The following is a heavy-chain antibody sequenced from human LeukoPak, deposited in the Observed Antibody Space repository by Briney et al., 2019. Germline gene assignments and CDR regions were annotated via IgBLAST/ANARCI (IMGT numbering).Heavy chain of an antibody. V-gene: IGHV3-11*04. CDR3: ARGHGSSSWYDY. D-gene: IGHD6-13*01. Sequence: GGSLRLSRAASGFTFSDYYMSWIRQAPGKGRKGVSYISSSCNTIYYPDSVKGRFTISRDNAKNSLYLQMNSLRAEDTAVYYCARGHGSSSWYDYWGQGTLVTVSS. J-gene: IGHJ4*02. CDR1: GFTFSDYY. CDR2: ISSSCNTI.